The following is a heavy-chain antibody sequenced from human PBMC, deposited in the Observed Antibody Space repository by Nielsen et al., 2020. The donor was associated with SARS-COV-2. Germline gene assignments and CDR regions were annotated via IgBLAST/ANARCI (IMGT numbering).Heavy chain of an antibody. CDR3: ARVERRITIFGVVPRVDL. J-gene: IGHJ2*01. CDR1: GGTFSSYA. CDR2: IIPIFGTA. V-gene: IGHV1-69*13. D-gene: IGHD3-3*01. Sequence: SVKVSCNASGGTFSSYAISWVRQAPGQGLEWMGGIIPIFGTANYAQKFQGRVTITADESTSTAYMELSSLRSEDTAVYYCARVERRITIFGVVPRVDLWGRGTLVTVSS.